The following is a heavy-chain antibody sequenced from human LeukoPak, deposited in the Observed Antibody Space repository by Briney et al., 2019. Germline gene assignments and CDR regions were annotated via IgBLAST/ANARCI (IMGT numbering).Heavy chain of an antibody. CDR2: IIPILGIA. J-gene: IGHJ4*02. D-gene: IGHD1-1*01. CDR1: GGTFSSYA. CDR3: ARGTKGGYFDY. Sequence: SVRVSCKASGGTFSSYAISWVRQAPEQGLEWLGRIIPILGIANYAQKFQGRVTITADKSTSTAYMELSSLRSEDTAVYYCARGTKGGYFDYWGQGTLVTVSS. V-gene: IGHV1-69*04.